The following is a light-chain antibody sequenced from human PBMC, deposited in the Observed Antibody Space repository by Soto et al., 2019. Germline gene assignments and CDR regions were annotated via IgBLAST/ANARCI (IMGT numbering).Light chain of an antibody. CDR2: ANN. V-gene: IGLV1-40*01. CDR1: GSNIGAGYD. CDR3: QSYDSSLSGFYV. J-gene: IGLJ1*01. Sequence: QSGLTQQPSVSGTPGQRVTVSCTGSGSNIGAGYDVHWYQQLPGRAPKLLIYANNNRPSGVPDRFSGSRSGTSASLAITGLQAEDEADYSCQSYDSSLSGFYVFGTGTKVTVL.